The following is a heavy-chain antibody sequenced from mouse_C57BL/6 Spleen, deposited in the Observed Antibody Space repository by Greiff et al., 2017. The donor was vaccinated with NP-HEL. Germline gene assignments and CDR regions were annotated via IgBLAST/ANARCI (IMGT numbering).Heavy chain of an antibody. D-gene: IGHD2-2*01. Sequence: QVQLQQPGAELVMPGASVKLSCKASGYTFTSYWMHWVKQMPGQGLEWIGEIDPSDSYTNYNQKFKGKSTLTVENSSSTASMQLSSLTSEDSAVYYCAGEGGYEHSCHTDVSGAGTTVTDSP. J-gene: IGHJ1*01. CDR3: AGEGGYEHSCHTDV. CDR2: IDPSDSYT. V-gene: IGHV1-69*01. CDR1: GYTFTSYW.